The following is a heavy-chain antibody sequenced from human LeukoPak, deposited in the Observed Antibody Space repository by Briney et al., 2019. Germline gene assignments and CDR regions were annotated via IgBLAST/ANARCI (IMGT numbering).Heavy chain of an antibody. J-gene: IGHJ1*01. Sequence: PGGSLRLSCAASGFTFRKYWMAWVRQAPGQGLEWVATIAANGNDKDYEDSVRGRFTISRDNSKNTLYLQMNSLRAEDTAVYYCAVYGDYGYFQHWGQGTLVTVSS. CDR1: GFTFRKYW. CDR3: AVYGDYGYFQH. D-gene: IGHD4-17*01. CDR2: IAANGNDK. V-gene: IGHV3-7*01.